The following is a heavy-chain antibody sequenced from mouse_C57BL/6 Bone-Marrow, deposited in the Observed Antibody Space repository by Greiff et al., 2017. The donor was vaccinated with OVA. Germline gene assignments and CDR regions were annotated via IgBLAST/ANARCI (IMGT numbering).Heavy chain of an antibody. Sequence: VQLQQSGPELVKPGASVKISCKASGYTFTDYYMNWVKQSHGKSLEWIGDINPNNGGTSYNQKFKGKATLTVDKSSSTAYMELRSLTSEDSAVYYGARRGFFDYWGQGTTLTVSS. CDR2: INPNNGGT. CDR1: GYTFTDYY. CDR3: ARRGFFDY. J-gene: IGHJ2*01. V-gene: IGHV1-26*01.